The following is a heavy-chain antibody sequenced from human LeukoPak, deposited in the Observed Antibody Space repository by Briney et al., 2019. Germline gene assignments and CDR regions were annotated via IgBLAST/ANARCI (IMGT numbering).Heavy chain of an antibody. Sequence: GASVKVSCKASGYTFSNYGINWVRQAPGQGLEWMGWISAYNGNTNYAQKFQGRVTMTTDTSTSTAYMEVRSLRSDDTAVYYCARDKAVTTELTQYFQHWGQGTLVTVSS. D-gene: IGHD4-11*01. J-gene: IGHJ1*01. CDR3: ARDKAVTTELTQYFQH. V-gene: IGHV1-18*01. CDR1: GYTFSNYG. CDR2: ISAYNGNT.